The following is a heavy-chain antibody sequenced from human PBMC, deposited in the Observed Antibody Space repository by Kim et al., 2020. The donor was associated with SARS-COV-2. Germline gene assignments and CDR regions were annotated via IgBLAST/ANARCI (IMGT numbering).Heavy chain of an antibody. V-gene: IGHV3-53*04. CDR2: GTT. Sequence: GTTYYADSVKGRFTISRHNSKNTLYLQMNSLRAEDTAVYYCARGGQWLTGWGQGTLVTVSS. D-gene: IGHD6-19*01. CDR3: ARGGQWLTG. J-gene: IGHJ4*02.